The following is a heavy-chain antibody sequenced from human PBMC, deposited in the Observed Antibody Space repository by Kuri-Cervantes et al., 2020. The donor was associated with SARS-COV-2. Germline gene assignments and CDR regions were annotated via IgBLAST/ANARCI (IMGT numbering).Heavy chain of an antibody. CDR1: GYSISSGYY. Sequence: ESLRLSCTVSGYSISSGYYWGWIRQPAGKGLEWIGRIYTSGSTNYNPSLKSRVTMSVDTSKNQFSLKLSSVTAADTAVYYCARDLPSDYTYYYYYMDVWGKGTTVTVSS. CDR2: IYTSGST. CDR3: ARDLPSDYTYYYYYMDV. D-gene: IGHD4/OR15-4a*01. J-gene: IGHJ6*03. V-gene: IGHV4-4*07.